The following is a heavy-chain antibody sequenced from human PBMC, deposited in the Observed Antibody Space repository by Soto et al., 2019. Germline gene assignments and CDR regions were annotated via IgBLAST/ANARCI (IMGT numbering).Heavy chain of an antibody. J-gene: IGHJ4*02. CDR1: GFTFSSYG. V-gene: IGHV3-30*02. D-gene: IGHD2-15*01. CDR3: ATGSSGGLSSHFDY. Sequence: PGGSLRLSCAAPGFTFSSYGMHWVRQAPGKGLEWVAFISYDGGHKYYADSVKGRFTISRDNSKNTLYLQMDSLRAEDTAVFYCATGSSGGLSSHFDYWGQGTLVTVSS. CDR2: ISYDGGHK.